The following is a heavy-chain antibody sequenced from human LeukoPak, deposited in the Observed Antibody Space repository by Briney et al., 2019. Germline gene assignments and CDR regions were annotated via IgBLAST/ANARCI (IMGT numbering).Heavy chain of an antibody. D-gene: IGHD3-22*01. J-gene: IGHJ4*02. CDR3: ARDRPRYYDSSGYYPGVIDY. V-gene: IGHV3-53*01. CDR2: IYSGGST. Sequence: PGGSLRLSCAASGFTVSSNYMSWVRQAPGKGLEWVSVIYSGGSTYYADSVKGRFTISRDNSKNTLYLQMNSLRAEDTALYYCARDRPRYYDSSGYYPGVIDYWGQGTLVTVSS. CDR1: GFTVSSNY.